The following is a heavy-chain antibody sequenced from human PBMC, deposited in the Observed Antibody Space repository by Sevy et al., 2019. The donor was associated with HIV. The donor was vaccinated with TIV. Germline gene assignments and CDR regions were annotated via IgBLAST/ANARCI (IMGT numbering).Heavy chain of an antibody. D-gene: IGHD6-19*01. J-gene: IGHJ3*02. CDR3: AKAGARGWSAFDI. CDR2: ISWNSGSI. Sequence: GGSLRLSCAASGFTFDDYAMHWVRQAPGKGLEWVSGISWNSGSIGYADSVKGRFTISRDNAKNSLYLQMNSLRAEDTALYYCAKAGARGWSAFDIWGQGTMVTVSS. CDR1: GFTFDDYA. V-gene: IGHV3-9*01.